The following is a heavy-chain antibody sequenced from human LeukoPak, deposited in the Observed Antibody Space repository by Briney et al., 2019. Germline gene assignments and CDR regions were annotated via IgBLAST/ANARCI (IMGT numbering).Heavy chain of an antibody. J-gene: IGHJ4*02. CDR1: GGSFSGYY. CDR3: ARGGSRRFLEWHFDY. Sequence: PSETLSLTCAVYGGSFSGYYWSWIRQPPGKGLEWIGEINHSGSTNYNPSLKSRVTISVDTSKNQLSLKLSSVTAADTAVYYCARGGSRRFLEWHFDYWGQGTLVTVSS. D-gene: IGHD3-3*01. CDR2: INHSGST. V-gene: IGHV4-34*01.